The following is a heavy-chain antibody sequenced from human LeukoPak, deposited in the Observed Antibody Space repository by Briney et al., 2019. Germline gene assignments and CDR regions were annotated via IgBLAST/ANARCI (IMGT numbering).Heavy chain of an antibody. CDR1: GGSISSYY. CDR2: IYYSGST. D-gene: IGHD2-15*01. V-gene: IGHV4-59*06. CDR3: ARDVGRISDY. J-gene: IGHJ4*02. Sequence: SETLSLTCTVSGGSISSYYWSWIRQPPGKGLEWIGYIYYSGSTYYNPSLKSRVTISVDTSKNQFSLKLSSVTAADTAVYYCARDVGRISDYWGQGTLVTVSS.